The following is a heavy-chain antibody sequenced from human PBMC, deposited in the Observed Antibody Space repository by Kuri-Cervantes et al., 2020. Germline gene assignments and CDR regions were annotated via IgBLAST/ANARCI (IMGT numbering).Heavy chain of an antibody. CDR3: ARDLRGLHDYDDFGYYYGLDV. V-gene: IGHV3-9*01. Sequence: LSLTCAASGFTFDDYAMHWVRQAPGKGLEWVSGISWNSGSIYYADSVKGRFTISRDNAKNSLYLQMNSLRAEDTAIYYCARDLRGLHDYDDFGYYYGLDVWGQGTTVTVSS. D-gene: IGHD4-17*01. J-gene: IGHJ6*02. CDR1: GFTFDDYA. CDR2: ISWNSGSI.